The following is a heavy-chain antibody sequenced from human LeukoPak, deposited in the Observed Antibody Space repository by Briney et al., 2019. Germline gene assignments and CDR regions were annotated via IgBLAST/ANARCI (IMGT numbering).Heavy chain of an antibody. CDR2: IYYSGST. J-gene: IGHJ5*02. CDR3: ARSEAIDSWFDP. Sequence: SETLSLTCTVSGGSISSYYWSWIRQPPGKGLEWIGYIYYSGSTYYNPSLKSRVTISVDTSKNQFSLKLSSVTAADTAVYYCARSEAIDSWFDPWGQGTLVTVSS. V-gene: IGHV4-59*06. CDR1: GGSISSYY. D-gene: IGHD2-2*02.